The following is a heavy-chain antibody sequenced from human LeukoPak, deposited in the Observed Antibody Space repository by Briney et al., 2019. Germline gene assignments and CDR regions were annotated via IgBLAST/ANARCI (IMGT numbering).Heavy chain of an antibody. D-gene: IGHD3-22*01. CDR2: INSDGSST. J-gene: IGHJ4*02. CDR3: ARDLSSGYYYAGFDY. Sequence: GGSLRLSCAASGFTFSSYWVHWVRQAPGKRLVWVSRINSDGSSTSYADSVKGRFTISGDNAKNTLYLQMNSLRAEDTAVYYCARDLSSGYYYAGFDYWGQGTLVTVSS. CDR1: GFTFSSYW. V-gene: IGHV3-74*01.